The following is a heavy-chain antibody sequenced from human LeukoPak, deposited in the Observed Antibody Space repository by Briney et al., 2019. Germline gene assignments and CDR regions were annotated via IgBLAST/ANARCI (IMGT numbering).Heavy chain of an antibody. CDR1: GYTFTSYD. CDR2: MNPNSGNT. Sequence: GASVKVSCKASGYTFTSYDINWVRQATGLGPEWMGWMNPNSGNTGYAQKFQGRVTMTRNTSISTAYLELSSLTSEDTAVYYCARGPNKYDGGSSGSAWFDPWGQGSLVTVSP. D-gene: IGHD4-23*01. CDR3: ARGPNKYDGGSSGSAWFDP. V-gene: IGHV1-8*01. J-gene: IGHJ5*02.